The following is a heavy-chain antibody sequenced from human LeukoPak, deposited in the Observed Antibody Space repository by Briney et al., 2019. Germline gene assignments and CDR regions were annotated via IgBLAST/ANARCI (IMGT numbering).Heavy chain of an antibody. V-gene: IGHV3-23*01. Sequence: EASLRLSCAASGFTFSNYAMSWVRQAPGKGLEWVSSISGSGGNTYYADSVKGRFTISRDNSKNTLDLQMNSLRVEDTAVYYCAKDRFGSGSTTDYWGQRTLVTVSS. J-gene: IGHJ4*02. CDR1: GFTFSNYA. D-gene: IGHD3-10*01. CDR3: AKDRFGSGSTTDY. CDR2: ISGSGGNT.